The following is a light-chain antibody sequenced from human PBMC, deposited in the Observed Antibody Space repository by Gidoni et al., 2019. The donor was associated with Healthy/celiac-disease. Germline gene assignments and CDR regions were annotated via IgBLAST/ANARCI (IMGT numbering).Light chain of an antibody. CDR3: QQSYSTPPLT. V-gene: IGKV1-39*01. Sequence: DIQMTQSPSSLSASVGDRVTITCRASQIISSYLNLYQQTPGKAPKLLIYATSSLQSGVPSRFSGSGSWTDFTLTICSLQPEDFATYYCQQSYSTPPLTFXGXTKVEIK. CDR2: ATS. J-gene: IGKJ4*01. CDR1: QIISSY.